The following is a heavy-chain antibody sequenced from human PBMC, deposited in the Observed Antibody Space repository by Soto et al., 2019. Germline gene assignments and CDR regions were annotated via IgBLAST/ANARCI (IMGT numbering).Heavy chain of an antibody. J-gene: IGHJ5*02. CDR2: INPNSGST. CDR3: ARGVGSGTYYNQYNWFDP. D-gene: IGHD3-10*01. V-gene: IGHV1-46*01. CDR1: GYTFSTYY. Sequence: ASVKVSCKASGYTFSTYYMHWVRQAPGQGYEWMGRINPNSGSTNHAQKLQGRVTMTTDTSTSTAYMELRSLRSDDTAVYYCARGVGSGTYYNQYNWFDPWGQGTLVTVSS.